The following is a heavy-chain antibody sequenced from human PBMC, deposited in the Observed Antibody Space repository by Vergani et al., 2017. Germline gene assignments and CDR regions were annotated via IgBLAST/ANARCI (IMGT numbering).Heavy chain of an antibody. CDR1: GFTFNTYA. V-gene: IGHV3-23*01. Sequence: EVHLLESGGDLVQPGGSLRLSCGASGFTFNTYAMDWVRQAPGKGLEWVSSIGNSGTNTFYADSVKGRFTISRDNSKNTLYLQMNSLRVEDTAVYYCTRAYGTYSWFDYWCQGTLVTVSS. J-gene: IGHJ4*01. D-gene: IGHD2-15*01. CDR3: TRAYGTYSWFDY. CDR2: IGNSGTNT.